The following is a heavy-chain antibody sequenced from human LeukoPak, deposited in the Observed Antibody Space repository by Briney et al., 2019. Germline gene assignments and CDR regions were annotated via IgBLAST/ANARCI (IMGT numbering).Heavy chain of an antibody. J-gene: IGHJ4*02. CDR1: GVSITSYY. CDR2: MYYSGTT. Sequence: SETLSLTCTVSGVSITSYYWSWIRQPPGKGLEWIGNMYYSGTTNYNPSRKSRVTISADTSKNQLSLKLKSVTAADTAVYYCAGDDNSSWWSYWGLGTLVTVSS. CDR3: AGDDNSSWWSY. D-gene: IGHD6-13*01. V-gene: IGHV4-59*01.